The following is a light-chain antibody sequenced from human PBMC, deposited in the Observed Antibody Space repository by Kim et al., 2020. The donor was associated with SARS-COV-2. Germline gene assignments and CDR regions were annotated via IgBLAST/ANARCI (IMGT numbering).Light chain of an antibody. V-gene: IGKV1-8*01. CDR2: AAS. CDR1: QGISSY. Sequence: AIRMTQSPSSFSASTGDRVTITCRASQGISSYLAWYQQKPGKAPKLLIYAASTLQSGVPSRFSGSGSGTDFTLTISCLQSEDFATYYCQQYYSDPRDFGPGTKVDIK. J-gene: IGKJ3*01. CDR3: QQYYSDPRD.